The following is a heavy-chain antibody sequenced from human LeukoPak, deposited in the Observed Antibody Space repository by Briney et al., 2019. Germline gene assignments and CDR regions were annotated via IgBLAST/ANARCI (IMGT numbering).Heavy chain of an antibody. Sequence: GGSLRLSCAASGITFSSYSMNWVRQAPGEGLEWVSSISSSSDYIYYADSVKGRFTISRDNAKNSLYLQMNSLRAEDTAVYYCARGWVTVPVPFDYWGQGTLVTVSS. J-gene: IGHJ4*02. CDR2: ISSSSDYI. CDR3: ARGWVTVPVPFDY. CDR1: GITFSSYS. V-gene: IGHV3-21*01. D-gene: IGHD1-20*01.